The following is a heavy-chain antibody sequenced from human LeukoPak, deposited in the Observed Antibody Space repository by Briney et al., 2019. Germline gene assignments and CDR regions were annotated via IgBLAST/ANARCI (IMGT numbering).Heavy chain of an antibody. CDR1: GFTFSSYA. V-gene: IGHV3-23*01. Sequence: GGSLRLSCAASGFTFSSYAMSWVRQAPGKGLEWVSAMSSNGDRTYYAASVKGRFTVSRDKSKNILFLQMNSLGADDTATYYCAKCSIAAADTAWFDPWGQGTLVTVSS. CDR3: AKCSIAAADTAWFDP. D-gene: IGHD6-13*01. CDR2: MSSNGDRT. J-gene: IGHJ5*02.